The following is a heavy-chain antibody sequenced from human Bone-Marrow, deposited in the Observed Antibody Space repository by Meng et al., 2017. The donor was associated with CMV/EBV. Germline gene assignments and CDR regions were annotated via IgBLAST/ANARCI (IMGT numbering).Heavy chain of an antibody. J-gene: IGHJ6*02. CDR3: ARVAIRSGFGMDV. V-gene: IGHV3-74*01. Sequence: GGSLRLSCAASGFTFSSYWMHWVRQAPGKGLVWVSRINSDGSSTSYADSVKGRFTISRDNAKNTLYLQMNSLRAEDTAVYYCARVAIRSGFGMDVWGQGTTVTVSS. CDR2: INSDGSST. CDR1: GFTFSSYW. D-gene: IGHD3-3*01.